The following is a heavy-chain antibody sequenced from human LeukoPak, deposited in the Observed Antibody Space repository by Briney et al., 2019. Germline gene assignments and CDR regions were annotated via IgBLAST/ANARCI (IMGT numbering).Heavy chain of an antibody. J-gene: IGHJ5*02. D-gene: IGHD3-10*01. V-gene: IGHV1-18*01. CDR1: GYTFTSYG. CDR3: ANMVRGVIEWFDP. CDR2: ISAYNGNT. Sequence: GASVKVSCKASGYTFTSYGISWVRQAPGQGLEWMGWISAYNGNTNYAQKLQGRVTMTTDTSTSTAYMELRSLRSDNTAVYYCANMVRGVIEWFDPWGQGTLVTVSS.